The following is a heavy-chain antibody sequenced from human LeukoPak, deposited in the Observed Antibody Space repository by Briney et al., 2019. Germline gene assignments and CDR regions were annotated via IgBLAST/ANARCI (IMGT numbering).Heavy chain of an antibody. Sequence: PGGSLRLSCAASGFTFSAYDMNWVRQAPGTGLEWVSYISSRSGTIYYADSVKGRFTISRDNAKNSLYLQMNSLRVEDTAVYYCARDTPLEWLLNWGRGTRVIVSS. CDR1: GFTFSAYD. J-gene: IGHJ4*02. V-gene: IGHV3-48*04. CDR2: ISSRSGTI. CDR3: ARDTPLEWLLN. D-gene: IGHD3-3*01.